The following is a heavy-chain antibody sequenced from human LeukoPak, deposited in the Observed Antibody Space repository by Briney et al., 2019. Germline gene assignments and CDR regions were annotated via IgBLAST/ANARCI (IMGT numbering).Heavy chain of an antibody. D-gene: IGHD4-17*01. Sequence: WVRQAPGKGLEWVGRIKSETDGGTTDYAAPVKGRFTISRDDSKNTLYLQMNSLKTEDTAVYYCTRFPTVTTRYFDYWGQGTLVTVSS. CDR2: IKSETDGGTT. J-gene: IGHJ4*02. V-gene: IGHV3-15*01. CDR3: TRFPTVTTRYFDY.